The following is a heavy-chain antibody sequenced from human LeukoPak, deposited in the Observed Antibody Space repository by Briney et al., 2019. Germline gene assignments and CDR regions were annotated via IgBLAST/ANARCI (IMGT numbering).Heavy chain of an antibody. V-gene: IGHV4-39*01. CDR3: ARHGPIRYYYYYGMDV. Sequence: SETLSLTCTVSGDSISGTSFYWGWIRQAPGKGLEWIGASYGTGGTYYNPSLKSRVTLSVDTSKTQFSLKFHSVTAADTAVYYCARHGPIRYYYYYGMDVWGQGTTVTVSS. CDR2: SYGTGGT. J-gene: IGHJ6*02. CDR1: GDSISGTSFY.